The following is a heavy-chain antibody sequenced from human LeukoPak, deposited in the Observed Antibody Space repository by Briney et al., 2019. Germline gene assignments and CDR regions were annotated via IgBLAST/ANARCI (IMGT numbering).Heavy chain of an antibody. CDR2: ISSSGSTI. D-gene: IGHD2-2*01. CDR3: ARLLGYCSSTSCQGDAFDI. J-gene: IGHJ3*02. CDR1: GFTFSDYY. V-gene: IGHV3-11*01. Sequence: GGSLRLPCAASGFTFSDYYMSWIRQAPGKGLEWVSYISSSGSTIYYADSVKGRFTISRDNAKNSLYLQMNSLRAEDTAVYYCARLLGYCSSTSCQGDAFDIWGQGTMVTVSS.